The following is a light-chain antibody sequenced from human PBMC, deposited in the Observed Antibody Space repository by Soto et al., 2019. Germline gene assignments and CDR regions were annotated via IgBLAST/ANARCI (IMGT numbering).Light chain of an antibody. CDR2: SSD. CDR3: AAWDDILNGWV. J-gene: IGLJ3*02. Sequence: QSVMTQSPSASGTPGQTVTMSCSGTISNIGSNTVNWFQHLPSTAPKLLIYSSDERPSGVPDRFSGTKSGTSATLAISGLQSEDEADYFCAAWDDILNGWVFGGGTKVTVL. CDR1: ISNIGSNT. V-gene: IGLV1-44*01.